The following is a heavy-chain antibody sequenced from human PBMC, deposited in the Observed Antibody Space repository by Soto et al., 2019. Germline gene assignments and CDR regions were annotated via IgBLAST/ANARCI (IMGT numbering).Heavy chain of an antibody. J-gene: IGHJ6*02. V-gene: IGHV5-51*01. Sequence: GESLKISCKGSGYSFTSYWIGWVRQMPGKGLEWMGIIYPGDSDTRYSPSFQGQVTISADKSISTAYLQWSSLKASDTAMYYCARPSSGWKYYYGMDVWGQGTTVTVSS. CDR3: ARPSSGWKYYYGMDV. CDR1: GYSFTSYW. D-gene: IGHD6-19*01. CDR2: IYPGDSDT.